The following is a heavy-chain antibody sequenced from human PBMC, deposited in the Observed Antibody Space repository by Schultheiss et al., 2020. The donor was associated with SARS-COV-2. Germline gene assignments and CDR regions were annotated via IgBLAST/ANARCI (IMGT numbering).Heavy chain of an antibody. CDR1: GGSVSSGSYY. J-gene: IGHJ3*02. D-gene: IGHD2/OR15-2a*01. Sequence: SETLSLTCTVSGGSVSSGSYYWGWIRQPPGKGLEWIGYIYYSGSTYYNPSLKSRVTISVDTSKNQFSLKLSSVTAADTAVYYCARNFLVEMDAFDIWGQGTMVTVSS. CDR3: ARNFLVEMDAFDI. V-gene: IGHV4-61*01. CDR2: IYYSGST.